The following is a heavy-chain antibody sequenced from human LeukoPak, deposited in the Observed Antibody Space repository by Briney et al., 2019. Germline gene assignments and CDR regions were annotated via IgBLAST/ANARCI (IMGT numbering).Heavy chain of an antibody. D-gene: IGHD3-10*01. V-gene: IGHV1-69*01. CDR2: IIPIFGTA. Sequence: SVKVSCKASGGTFSSYAISWVRQAPGQGLEWMGGIIPIFGTANYAQKFQGRVTITADGSTSTAYMELSSLRSEDTAVYYCARDRGITMVRGVIPDAFDIWGQGTMVTVSS. CDR3: ARDRGITMVRGVIPDAFDI. J-gene: IGHJ3*02. CDR1: GGTFSSYA.